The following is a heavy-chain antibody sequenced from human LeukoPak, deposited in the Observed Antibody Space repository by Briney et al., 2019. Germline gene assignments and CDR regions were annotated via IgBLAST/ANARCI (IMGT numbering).Heavy chain of an antibody. D-gene: IGHD3-22*01. Sequence: SETLSLTCTVSGGSISSSSYYWGWIRQPPGKGLEWIGSIYYSGSTYYNPSLKSRVTISVDTSKNQFSLKLSSVTAADTAVYYCARHGGSSGYYDAFDIWGQGTMVTVSS. CDR2: IYYSGST. V-gene: IGHV4-39*01. CDR1: GGSISSSSYY. CDR3: ARHGGSSGYYDAFDI. J-gene: IGHJ3*02.